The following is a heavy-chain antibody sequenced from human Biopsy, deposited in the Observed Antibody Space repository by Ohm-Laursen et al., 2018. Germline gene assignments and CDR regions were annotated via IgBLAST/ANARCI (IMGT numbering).Heavy chain of an antibody. D-gene: IGHD5-12*01. J-gene: IGHJ6*02. CDR1: GYSVTNDYY. V-gene: IGHV4-38-2*02. CDR2: IYYDGIT. Sequence: SDTLSLTCTVSGYSVTNDYYWGWIRQPPGKGLEWIGNIYYDGITYYNPSLKSRVAMSVDTSKNHLSLRLTSVTAADTAVYYCARVAGGYAYYYGIDVWGQGTTVMVSS. CDR3: ARVAGGYAYYYGIDV.